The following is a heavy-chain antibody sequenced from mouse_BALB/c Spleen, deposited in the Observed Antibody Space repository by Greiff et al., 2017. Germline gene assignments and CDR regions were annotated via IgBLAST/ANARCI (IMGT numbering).Heavy chain of an antibody. CDR2: ISTYYGDA. CDR3: ARGDYRYDDGPMDY. V-gene: IGHV1S137*01. D-gene: IGHD2-14*01. CDR1: GYTFTDYA. J-gene: IGHJ4*01. Sequence: QVQLKQSGAELVRPGVSVKISCKGSGYTFTDYAMHWVKQSHAKSLEWIGVISTYYGDASYNQKFKGKATMTVDKSSSTAYMELARLTSEDSAIYYCARGDYRYDDGPMDYWGQGTSVTVSS.